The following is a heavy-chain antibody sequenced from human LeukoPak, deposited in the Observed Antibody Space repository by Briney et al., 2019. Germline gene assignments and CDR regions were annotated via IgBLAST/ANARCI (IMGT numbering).Heavy chain of an antibody. CDR2: IYYSGST. CDR3: ARDSSSSNGFDY. V-gene: IGHV4-39*07. Sequence: SETLSLTCTVSGGSISSSSYYWGWIRQPPGKGLEWIGSIYYSGSTYYNPSLKSRVTISVDTSKNQFSLKLSSVTAADTAVYYCARDSSSSNGFDYWAREPWSPSPQ. J-gene: IGHJ4*02. D-gene: IGHD6-6*01. CDR1: GGSISSSSYY.